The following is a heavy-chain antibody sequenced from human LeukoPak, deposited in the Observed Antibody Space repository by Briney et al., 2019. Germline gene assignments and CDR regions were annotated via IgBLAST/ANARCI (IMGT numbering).Heavy chain of an antibody. CDR3: ARDLAIVETPGDDFDY. CDR2: IKRDGSVI. V-gene: IGHV3-74*01. J-gene: IGHJ4*02. D-gene: IGHD2-21*01. CDR1: GFTFSSYW. Sequence: GGSLRLSCAASGFTFSSYWMHWVRQAPGKGLAWVARIKRDGSVISYADSVKGRFTISRDNAKNTLYLQMNALRAEDTAVYYCARDLAIVETPGDDFDYWGQGTLVTVSS.